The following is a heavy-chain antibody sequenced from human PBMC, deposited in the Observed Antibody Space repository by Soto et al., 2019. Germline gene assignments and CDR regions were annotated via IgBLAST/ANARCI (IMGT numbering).Heavy chain of an antibody. J-gene: IGHJ4*02. CDR2: IYYSGST. V-gene: IGHV4-59*12. CDR1: GGSISSYY. D-gene: IGHD6-19*01. CDR3: ARTSVAGQDY. Sequence: SETLSLTCTVSGGSISSYYWSWIRQPPGKGLEWIGYIYYSGSTNYNPSLKSRVTISVDKSKNQFSLKLSSVTAADTAVYYCARTSVAGQDYWGQGTLVTVSS.